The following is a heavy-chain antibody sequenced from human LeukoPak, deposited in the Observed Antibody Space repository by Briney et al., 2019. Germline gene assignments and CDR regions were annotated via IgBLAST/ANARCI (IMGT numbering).Heavy chain of an antibody. Sequence: SETLSLTCAVYGGSFSGYYWGWIRQPPGKGLEWIGSIYHSGSTYYNPSLKSRVTISVDTSKNQFSLKLSSVTAADTAVYYCARGKQWLVPIDYWGQGTLVTVSS. J-gene: IGHJ4*02. CDR1: GGSFSGYY. V-gene: IGHV4-38-2*01. CDR2: IYHSGST. D-gene: IGHD6-19*01. CDR3: ARGKQWLVPIDY.